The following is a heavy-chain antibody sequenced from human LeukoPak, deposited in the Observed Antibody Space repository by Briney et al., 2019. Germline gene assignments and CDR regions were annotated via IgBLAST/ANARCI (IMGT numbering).Heavy chain of an antibody. CDR1: GGSISSYY. J-gene: IGHJ5*02. D-gene: IGHD6-19*01. CDR2: IYTSGST. V-gene: IGHV4-4*07. CDR3: ARTRMAGTGGWFDP. Sequence: PSETLSLTRTVSGGSISSYYWSWIRQPAGKGLEWIGRIYTSGSTNYNPSLKSRVTMSVDTSKNQFSLKLSSVTAADTAVYYCARTRMAGTGGWFDPWGQGTLVTVSS.